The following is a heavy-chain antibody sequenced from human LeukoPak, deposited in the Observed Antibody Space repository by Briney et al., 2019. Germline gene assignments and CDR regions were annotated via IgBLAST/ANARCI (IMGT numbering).Heavy chain of an antibody. CDR1: GGTFNSYA. CDR2: IIPIFGTA. CDR3: ARVYLLGAQGVFDY. D-gene: IGHD1-26*01. J-gene: IGHJ4*02. Sequence: SVKVSCKASGGTFNSYAISWVRQATGQGLEWMRGIIPIFGTANYAQKFQGRVTITADESTSTAYMELSSLRSEDTAVHYCARVYLLGAQGVFDYWGQGTLVTVSS. V-gene: IGHV1-69*13.